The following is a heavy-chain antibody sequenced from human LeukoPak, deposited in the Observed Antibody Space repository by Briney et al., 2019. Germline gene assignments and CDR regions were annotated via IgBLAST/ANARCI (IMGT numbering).Heavy chain of an antibody. Sequence: PSETLSLTCTVSGGSISSYYWSWIRQPPGKGLEWIGYIYYSGSTNYNPSLKSRVTISVDTSKNQFSLKLSSVTAADTAVYYCARRSTVVTLGYWGQGTLVTVSS. CDR3: ARRSTVVTLGY. J-gene: IGHJ4*02. CDR1: GGSISSYY. V-gene: IGHV4-59*01. D-gene: IGHD4-23*01. CDR2: IYYSGST.